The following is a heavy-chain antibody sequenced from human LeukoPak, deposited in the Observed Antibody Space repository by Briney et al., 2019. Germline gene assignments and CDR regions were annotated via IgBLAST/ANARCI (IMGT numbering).Heavy chain of an antibody. CDR1: GGTFSSYA. CDR2: IIPIFGTA. J-gene: IGHJ6*03. D-gene: IGHD6-6*01. V-gene: IGHV1-69*13. CDR3: ARSSRALYYYYYMDV. Sequence: SVKVSCKASGGTFSSYAISWVRQAPGQGLEWMGGIIPIFGTANYAQKFQGRVTITADESTSTAYMELSSLRSEDTAVYYCARSSRALYYYYYMDVWGKGTTVTISS.